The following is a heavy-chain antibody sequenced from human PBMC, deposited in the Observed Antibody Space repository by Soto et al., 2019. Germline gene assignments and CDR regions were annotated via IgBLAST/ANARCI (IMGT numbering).Heavy chain of an antibody. D-gene: IGHD4-17*01. CDR2: IIPIFGTA. J-gene: IGHJ3*02. Sequence: SVKVSCKVSGGTFSSYAISWVRQAPGQGLEWMGGIIPIFGTANYAQKFQGRVTITADESTSTAYMELSSLRSEDTAVYYCASPIDYGGYRKAFDIWGQGPMVTVSS. CDR1: GGTFSSYA. CDR3: ASPIDYGGYRKAFDI. V-gene: IGHV1-69*13.